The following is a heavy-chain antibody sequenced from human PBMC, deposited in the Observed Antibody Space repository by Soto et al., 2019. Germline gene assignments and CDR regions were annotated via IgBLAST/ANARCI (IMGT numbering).Heavy chain of an antibody. D-gene: IGHD2-15*01. Sequence: SETLSLTCIVSGYSVTSSDYYWSWIRQPPGKGLEWIGSMFYSGLTYYNPSLKSRVTLSVDTSKNQFSVRLNSVTAADTAVYYCAPLSVSLSGPYGIHVWGQGTTVTVSS. CDR3: APLSVSLSGPYGIHV. J-gene: IGHJ6*02. V-gene: IGHV4-39*01. CDR1: GYSVTSSDYY. CDR2: MFYSGLT.